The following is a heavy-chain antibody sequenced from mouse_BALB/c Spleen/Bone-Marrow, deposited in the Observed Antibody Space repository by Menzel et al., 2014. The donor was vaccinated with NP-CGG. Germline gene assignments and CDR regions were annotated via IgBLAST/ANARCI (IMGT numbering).Heavy chain of an antibody. D-gene: IGHD1-1*01. CDR1: GFNIKDTH. CDR3: ALYYYGSSGFAY. CDR2: IDPANGNT. J-gene: IGHJ3*01. V-gene: IGHV14-3*02. Sequence: VQLQQPGAELVKPGASVKLSCTASGFNIKDTHMHWVKQRPEQGLEWIGRIDPANGNTKYDPKFQGKATITADTSSNTAYLQLSSLTSEDTAVYYCALYYYGSSGFAYWGQGTLVTVSA.